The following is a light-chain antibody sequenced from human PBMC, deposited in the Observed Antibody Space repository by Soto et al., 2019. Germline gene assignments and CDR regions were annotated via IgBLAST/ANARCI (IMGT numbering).Light chain of an antibody. CDR2: DTS. Sequence: ENVLTQGTATMSLFPVDRATISCRASQSLSSSLAWYQQKPGQAPRVLIYDTSSRATGIPARFSGSGSGTDFTLTISSLEPEDSAVYYCHQRSNWWTFGQGPKVDI. V-gene: IGKV3-11*01. CDR1: QSLSSS. J-gene: IGKJ1*01. CDR3: HQRSNWWT.